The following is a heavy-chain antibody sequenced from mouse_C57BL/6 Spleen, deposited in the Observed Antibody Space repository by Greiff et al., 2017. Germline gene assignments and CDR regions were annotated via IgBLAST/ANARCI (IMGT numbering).Heavy chain of an antibody. J-gene: IGHJ2*01. Sequence: VQLQQSGGDLVKPGGSLKLSCAASGFTFSSYDMSWVRQTPDKRLEWVATISSGGSYPYYPDSVQGRFTISRDNAKNTLYLQMMSLKSVDTAMYYGARHPFDYYGSSSYYFDYRGQGTTLTVSS. V-gene: IGHV5-6*01. CDR3: ARHPFDYYGSSSYYFDY. D-gene: IGHD1-1*01. CDR1: GFTFSSYD. CDR2: ISSGGSYP.